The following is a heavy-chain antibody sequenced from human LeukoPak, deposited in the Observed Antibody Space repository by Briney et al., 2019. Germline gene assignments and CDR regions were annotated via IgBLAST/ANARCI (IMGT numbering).Heavy chain of an antibody. Sequence: GGSLRLSCAASGFTFSNAWMSWVRQAPGKGLEWVGRIKSKTDGGTTDYAAPVKGRFTISRDDSKNTLYLQMNSLKTEDTAVYYCTTDRGPLRYFDWLPIVPTESTIDYWGQGTLVTVSS. CDR1: GFTFSNAW. V-gene: IGHV3-15*01. J-gene: IGHJ4*02. CDR3: TTDRGPLRYFDWLPIVPTESTIDY. CDR2: IKSKTDGGTT. D-gene: IGHD3-9*01.